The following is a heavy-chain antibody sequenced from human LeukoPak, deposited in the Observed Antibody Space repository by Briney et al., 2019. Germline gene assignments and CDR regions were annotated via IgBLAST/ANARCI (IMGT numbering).Heavy chain of an antibody. J-gene: IGHJ4*02. D-gene: IGHD3-22*01. CDR2: IFYNGRT. CDR3: ARMMFYDGSAAED. Sequence: SETLSLTCTVSSGYVRSSSYYWGWTRQPPGKGLEWIGSIFYNGRTHYNPSLKSRVTMSVDTSENQFSLTVSSVTAADTAIYYCARMMFYDGSAAEDWGQGTLVTVSS. CDR1: SGYVRSSSYY. V-gene: IGHV4-39*01.